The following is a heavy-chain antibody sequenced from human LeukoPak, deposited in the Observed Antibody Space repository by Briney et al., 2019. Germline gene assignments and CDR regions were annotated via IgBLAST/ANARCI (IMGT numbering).Heavy chain of an antibody. V-gene: IGHV3-48*03. CDR1: GFTFSNYE. CDR3: AKDATAVVGTVYMDV. CDR2: ISSFGDII. D-gene: IGHD6-13*01. Sequence: GGSLRLSCAASGFTFSNYEMNWVRQAPGKGLEWVSHISSFGDIIHYADSVEGRFTISRDNAKNSLYLQMDSLRAEDTAVYYCAKDATAVVGTVYMDVWGKGTTVTISS. J-gene: IGHJ6*03.